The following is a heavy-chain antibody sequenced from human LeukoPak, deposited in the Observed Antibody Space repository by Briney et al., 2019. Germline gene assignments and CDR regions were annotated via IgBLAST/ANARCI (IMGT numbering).Heavy chain of an antibody. CDR1: GFTVSSNY. J-gene: IGHJ4*02. CDR3: ARDSPVLTV. Sequence: GGSLRLSCAAFGFTVSSNYMSWVRQAPGKGLEWVSAISDDGDSTYYADSVKGRFTISRDKSKNTLDLQMNSLRAEDSAIYYCARDSPVLTVWGQGTLVTVSS. D-gene: IGHD3-9*01. CDR2: ISDDGDST. V-gene: IGHV3-23*01.